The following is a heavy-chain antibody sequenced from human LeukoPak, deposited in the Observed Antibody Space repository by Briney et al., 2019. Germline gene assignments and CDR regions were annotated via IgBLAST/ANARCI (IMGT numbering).Heavy chain of an antibody. D-gene: IGHD5-18*01. Sequence: PGGSLRLSCAASGFTFSSYGMYWVRQAPGKGLEWVAVISYDGSNKYYADSVKGRFTISRDNPKNTLYLQMNSLRAEDTAVYYCAKDTADTVPDYWGQGTLVTVSS. V-gene: IGHV3-30*18. CDR1: GFTFSSYG. J-gene: IGHJ4*02. CDR2: ISYDGSNK. CDR3: AKDTADTVPDY.